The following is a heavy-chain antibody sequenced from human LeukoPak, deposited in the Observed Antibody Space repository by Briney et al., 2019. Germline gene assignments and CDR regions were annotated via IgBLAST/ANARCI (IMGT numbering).Heavy chain of an antibody. CDR3: ARHEAYYGSLGFDY. V-gene: IGHV5-51*01. CDR2: IYPGDSDT. Sequence: GESLKISCKGSGYTFTSYWIGWVRQMPGKGLEWMGIIYPGDSDTRYSPSFQGQVTISADKSISTAYLQWNSLKASDTAMYYCARHEAYYGSLGFDYGGQGTLVTVSS. J-gene: IGHJ4*02. D-gene: IGHD1-26*01. CDR1: GYTFTSYW.